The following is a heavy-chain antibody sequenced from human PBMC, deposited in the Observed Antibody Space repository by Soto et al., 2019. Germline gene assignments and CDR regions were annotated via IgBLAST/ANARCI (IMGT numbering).Heavy chain of an antibody. CDR2: INHSGST. J-gene: IGHJ4*02. CDR3: ASIRDYYDSSGYGPTGPIDY. Sequence: PSETLSLTCAVYGGSFSGYYWSWIRQPPGKGQEWIGEINHSGSTNYNPSLKSRVTISVDTSKNQFSLKLSSVTAADTAVYYCASIRDYYDSSGYGPTGPIDYWGQGTLVTVSS. CDR1: GGSFSGYY. V-gene: IGHV4-34*01. D-gene: IGHD3-22*01.